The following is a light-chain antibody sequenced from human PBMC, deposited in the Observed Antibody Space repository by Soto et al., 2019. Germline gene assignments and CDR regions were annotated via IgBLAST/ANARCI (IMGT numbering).Light chain of an antibody. J-gene: IGKJ4*01. CDR3: QQYGRSPLT. CDR1: QSISSSY. Sequence: IVVSQSPCTLSLSPGERATLSCRASQSISSSYLAWYQQKPGQAPRLLIYRASRRATGIPDRFSGSGSGTDFTLTISRLEPEDFAVYYCQQYGRSPLTFGGGTKVDIK. V-gene: IGKV3-20*01. CDR2: RAS.